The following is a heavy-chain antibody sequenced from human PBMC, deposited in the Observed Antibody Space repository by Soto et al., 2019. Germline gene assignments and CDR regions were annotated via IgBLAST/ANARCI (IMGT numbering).Heavy chain of an antibody. CDR2: ISYDGSNK. D-gene: IGHD1-26*01. V-gene: IGHV3-30*18. CDR3: AKGEWELPHV. Sequence: QVQLVESGGGVVQPGRSLRLSCAASGFTFSSYGMHWVRQAPGKGLEWVAVISYDGSNKYYADSVKGRFTISRDNSKNTLYLQMNSLRAEDTAAYYCAKGEWELPHVWGQGTLVTVSS. J-gene: IGHJ4*02. CDR1: GFTFSSYG.